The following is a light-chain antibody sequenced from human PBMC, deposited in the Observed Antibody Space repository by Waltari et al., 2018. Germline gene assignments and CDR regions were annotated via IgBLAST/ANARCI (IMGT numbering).Light chain of an antibody. CDR2: LGS. CDR3: MQALQTPRYT. CDR1: QSLLHSNGYNY. J-gene: IGKJ2*01. V-gene: IGKV2-28*01. Sequence: DIVMTQSPLSLPVTPGEPASISCRSSQSLLHSNGYNYLDWYLQKPGQSPHLLIYLGSNRASGVPDRFSGSGSGTDFTLKISRVEAEDVGVYYCMQALQTPRYTFCQGTKLEIK.